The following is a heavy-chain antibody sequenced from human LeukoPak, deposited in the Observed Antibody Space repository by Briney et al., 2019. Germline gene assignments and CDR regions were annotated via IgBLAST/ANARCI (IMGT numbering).Heavy chain of an antibody. CDR1: GGSISTHY. J-gene: IGHJ4*02. V-gene: IGHV4-34*01. Sequence: PSETLSLTCTVSGGSISTHYWSWIRQPPGKGLEWIGEINHSGSTNYNPSLKSRVTISVDTSKNQFSLKLSSVTAADTAVYYCARGGRIAARPFDYWGQGTLVTVSS. D-gene: IGHD6-6*01. CDR3: ARGGRIAARPFDY. CDR2: INHSGST.